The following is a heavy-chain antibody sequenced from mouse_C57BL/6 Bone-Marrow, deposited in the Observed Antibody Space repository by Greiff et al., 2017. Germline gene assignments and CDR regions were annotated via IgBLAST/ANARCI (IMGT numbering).Heavy chain of an antibody. CDR2: INPSTGGT. CDR3: AICEYDSYYCAMDD. D-gene: IGHD2-4*01. Sequence: EVQLQQSGPELVKPGASVKISCKASGYSFTGYYMNWVKQSPEKSLEWIGEINPSTGGTTYNQKFKAKATMTVDKSSSTAYMQLKSLTSEDSAVYYCAICEYDSYYCAMDDWGQGTSVTVSS. CDR1: GYSFTGYY. V-gene: IGHV1-42*01. J-gene: IGHJ4*01.